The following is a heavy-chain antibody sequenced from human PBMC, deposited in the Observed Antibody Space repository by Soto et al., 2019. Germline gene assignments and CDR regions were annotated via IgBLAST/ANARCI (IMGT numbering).Heavy chain of an antibody. CDR2: IYYSGST. CDR1: GGSTSSSSYY. D-gene: IGHD3-22*01. CDR3: GRPCYYDTTAHFRPADCFDI. J-gene: IGHJ3*02. Sequence: SETPSLTCTISGGSTSSSSYYWGWIRQPPGKGLEWIGSIYYSGSTYYSPSLKSRVTISVDTSKNQFSLRLTSVTAADTAVYYCGRPCYYDTTAHFRPADCFDIWVQGTMVTV. V-gene: IGHV4-39*01.